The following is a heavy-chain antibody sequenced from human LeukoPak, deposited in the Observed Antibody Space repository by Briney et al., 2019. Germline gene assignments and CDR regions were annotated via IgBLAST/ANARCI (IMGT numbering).Heavy chain of an antibody. CDR1: GFTFSSYI. Sequence: GRSLRLSCAASGFTFSSYIMHWVRQAPGKGLEWVAVMSSDGTNKYFADSVKGRFTISRDNSKSTLYLQMNGLRPEDTAVYYCARDEGNFVGPRDHWGQETLVTVSS. CDR2: MSSDGTNK. CDR3: ARDEGNFVGPRDH. D-gene: IGHD2/OR15-2a*01. V-gene: IGHV3-30-3*01. J-gene: IGHJ4*02.